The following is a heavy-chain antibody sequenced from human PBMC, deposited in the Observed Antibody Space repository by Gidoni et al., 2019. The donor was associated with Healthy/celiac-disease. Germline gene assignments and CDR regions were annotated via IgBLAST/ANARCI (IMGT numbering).Heavy chain of an antibody. CDR3: ARGGSGIVVVPAAISRDYYYYGMDV. J-gene: IGHJ6*02. Sequence: EVQLVQSGAEVKKPGESLKISCTGSGYSFTSYWIGWVRPMPGKGLEWMGIIYPGDSDTRYSPSFQGQVTISADKSISTAYLQWSSLKASDTAMYYCARGGSGIVVVPAAISRDYYYYGMDVWGQGTTVTVSS. CDR2: IYPGDSDT. CDR1: GYSFTSYW. V-gene: IGHV5-51*01. D-gene: IGHD2-2*01.